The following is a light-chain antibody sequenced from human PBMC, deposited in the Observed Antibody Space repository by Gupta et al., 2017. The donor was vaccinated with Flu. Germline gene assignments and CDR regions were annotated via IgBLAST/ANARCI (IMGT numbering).Light chain of an antibody. Sequence: QSALTQPASVSGSPGQSITISCPGTSSDVGAYAYVSWYQQYPDKPPKLMIYEVSHRPSGVSNRFSGSKSGNTASLTISGLQAEDEADYFCSSYTTSSTLRYVFGSGTKVTVL. CDR2: EVS. J-gene: IGLJ1*01. V-gene: IGLV2-14*01. CDR1: SSDVGAYAY. CDR3: SSYTTSSTLRYV.